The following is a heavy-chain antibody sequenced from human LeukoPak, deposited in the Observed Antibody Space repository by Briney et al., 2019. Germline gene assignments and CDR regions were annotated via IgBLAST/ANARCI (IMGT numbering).Heavy chain of an antibody. CDR2: ISSSSSYI. J-gene: IGHJ4*02. CDR3: WVPATAGEADY. Sequence: GGSLRLSCAASGFIFSSYNLNWVRQAPGKGLEWVSSISSSSSYIYYADSMKGRFTISRDNAKNSLYLQMTSLRAEDTAVYYCWVPATAGEADYWGQGTLVTVSS. V-gene: IGHV3-21*01. CDR1: GFIFSSYN. D-gene: IGHD2-2*01.